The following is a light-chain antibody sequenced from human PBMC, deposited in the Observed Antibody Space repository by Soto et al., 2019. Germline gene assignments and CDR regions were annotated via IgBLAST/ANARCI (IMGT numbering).Light chain of an antibody. CDR2: EVS. V-gene: IGLV2-8*01. CDR3: RSYPCCNDFAV. J-gene: IGLJ2*01. CDR1: SSDVGGYNY. Sequence: QSALTQPPSASGSPGQSVTISCTGTSSDVGGYNYVSWYQQHPGKAPKLMIYEVSKRPSGVPDRFAGSKSGNTASLTVSGLQVDDEADYSCRSYPCCNDFAVFGGGTKLTVL.